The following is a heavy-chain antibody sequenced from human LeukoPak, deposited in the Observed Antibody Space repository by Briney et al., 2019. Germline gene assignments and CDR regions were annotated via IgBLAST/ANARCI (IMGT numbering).Heavy chain of an antibody. Sequence: GASVKVSCKASGFTFTSSAVQWVRQARGQRLEWIGWIVVGSGNTNYAQKFQERVTITRDMSTSLVYMELRSLRSDDTAVYYCARASKRYYYGSGSRVDYWGQGTLVTVSS. CDR2: IVVGSGNT. CDR3: ARASKRYYYGSGSRVDY. CDR1: GFTFTSSA. J-gene: IGHJ4*02. V-gene: IGHV1-58*01. D-gene: IGHD3-10*01.